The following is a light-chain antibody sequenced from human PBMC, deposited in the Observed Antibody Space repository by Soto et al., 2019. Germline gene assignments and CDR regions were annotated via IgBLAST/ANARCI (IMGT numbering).Light chain of an antibody. J-gene: IGLJ2*01. Sequence: QSALTQPASVSGSPGQSITISCTGTSSDVGSYNLVSWYQQHPGKAPKLMIYEGSKRPSGVSNRFSGSKSGNTAFLTISGLQAEDEADYYCCSYAGSSTHVVFGEGTKLTVL. CDR2: EGS. CDR1: SSDVGSYNL. V-gene: IGLV2-23*01. CDR3: CSYAGSSTHVV.